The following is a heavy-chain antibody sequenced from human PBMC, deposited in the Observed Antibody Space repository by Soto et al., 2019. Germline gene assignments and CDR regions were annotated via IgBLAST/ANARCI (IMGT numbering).Heavy chain of an antibody. J-gene: IGHJ4*02. CDR3: ARDLGYYESDGYFDY. CDR2: ISRSGSII. CDR1: GFTFSDNY. V-gene: IGHV3-11*01. Sequence: GGSLRLSCAAAGFTFSDNYMSWMRQAPGKGPERVSYISRSGSIIYYADSVKGRFTVSGEDAKNSHYLQMNSLRAEDTAVYYCARDLGYYESDGYFDYWGQGALVTVSS. D-gene: IGHD3-22*01.